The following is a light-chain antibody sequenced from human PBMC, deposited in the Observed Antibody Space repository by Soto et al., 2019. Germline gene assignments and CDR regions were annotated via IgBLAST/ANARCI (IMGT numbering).Light chain of an antibody. CDR3: RQYNNWPPLT. J-gene: IGKJ4*01. Sequence: EIVMTQSPATLSVSPGERATLSCRASQRISSNLAWYHQKPGQGPRLLIYGASTRATGIPARFSGSGAGTEFTLTFSSLQSEDFAVYYCRQYNNWPPLTVGGGTKVEIK. V-gene: IGKV3-15*01. CDR1: QRISSN. CDR2: GAS.